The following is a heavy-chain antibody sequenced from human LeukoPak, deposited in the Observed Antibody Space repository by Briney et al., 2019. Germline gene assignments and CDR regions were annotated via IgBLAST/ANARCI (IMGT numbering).Heavy chain of an antibody. CDR3: ARRRLGYCSGGSCYFDY. CDR2: ISWNSGDI. Sequence: GGSLRLSCAASGFTFDDYAMHWVRQAPGKGLEWVSGISWNSGDIGYGDSVKGRFTISRDNAKNSLYLQMNSLRAEDTALYYCARRRLGYCSGGSCYFDYWGQGTLVTVSS. V-gene: IGHV3-9*01. J-gene: IGHJ4*02. CDR1: GFTFDDYA. D-gene: IGHD2-15*01.